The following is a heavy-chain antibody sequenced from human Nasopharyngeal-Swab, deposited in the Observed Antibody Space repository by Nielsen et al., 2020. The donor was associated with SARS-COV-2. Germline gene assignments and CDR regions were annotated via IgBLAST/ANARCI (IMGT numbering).Heavy chain of an antibody. J-gene: IGHJ4*02. V-gene: IGHV3-73*01. CDR2: IGDKEHNYAT. Sequence: GALKISCAASGFVFSGSAMHWVRQASGKGLEWVGRIGDKEHNYATTYGASVKGRFTISRDDSKNTAFLQMDSLKTEDTALYYCTTDYYFDYWGQGTLVTVSS. CDR3: TTDYYFDY. CDR1: GFVFSGSA.